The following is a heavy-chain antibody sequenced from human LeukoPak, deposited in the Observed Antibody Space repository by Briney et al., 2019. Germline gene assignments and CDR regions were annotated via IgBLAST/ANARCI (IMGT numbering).Heavy chain of an antibody. CDR2: IYYSGST. CDR1: GGSISSYY. V-gene: IGHV4-59*01. CDR3: ARELYYYGSTNWFDP. J-gene: IGHJ5*02. D-gene: IGHD3-10*01. Sequence: PSETLSLTCTVSGGSISSYYWSWIRQPPGKGLEWIGYIYYSGSTNYNPSLKGRVTISVDTSKNQFSLKLSSVTAADTAVYYCARELYYYGSTNWFDPWGQGTLVTVSS.